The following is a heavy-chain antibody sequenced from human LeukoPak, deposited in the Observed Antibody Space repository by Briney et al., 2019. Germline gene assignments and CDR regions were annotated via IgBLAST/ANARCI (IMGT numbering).Heavy chain of an antibody. CDR2: VNRDGSET. CDR1: GFTLSNHW. CDR3: ARNNGMDA. Sequence: TGGSLRLSCAASGFTLSNHWMTWVRQVPGRGPEWVANVNRDGSETYYLDSVKGRFTISKDNAKNSLYLQMNSLRAEDTALYHCARNNGMDAWGQGTTVIVSS. V-gene: IGHV3-7*03. J-gene: IGHJ6*02.